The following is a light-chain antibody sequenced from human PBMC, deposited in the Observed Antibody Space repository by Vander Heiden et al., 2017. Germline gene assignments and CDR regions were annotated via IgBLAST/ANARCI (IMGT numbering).Light chain of an antibody. V-gene: IGKV3-20*01. CDR2: GAS. Sequence: EMVLTQSPATLSLSPGERATLSCRASQSVSSSYLAWYQQKPGQAPRLLIYGASSRATGIPDRFSGSGSGTDFTLPISRLEPEDVAVYYWQQYGSSPLRTFGGGTKVEIK. CDR3: QQYGSSPLRT. J-gene: IGKJ4*01. CDR1: QSVSSSY.